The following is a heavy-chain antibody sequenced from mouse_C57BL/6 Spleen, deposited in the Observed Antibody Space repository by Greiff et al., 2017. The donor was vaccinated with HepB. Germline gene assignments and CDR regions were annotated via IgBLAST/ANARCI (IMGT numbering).Heavy chain of an antibody. Sequence: QVHVKQSGAELVRPGASVTLSCKASGYTFTDYEMHWVKQTPVHGLEWIGAIDPETGGTAYNQKFKGKAILTADKSSSTAYMELRSLTSEDSAVYYCTSYDGYYADYWGQGTTLTVSS. CDR3: TSYDGYYADY. D-gene: IGHD2-3*01. CDR1: GYTFTDYE. V-gene: IGHV1-15*01. J-gene: IGHJ2*01. CDR2: IDPETGGT.